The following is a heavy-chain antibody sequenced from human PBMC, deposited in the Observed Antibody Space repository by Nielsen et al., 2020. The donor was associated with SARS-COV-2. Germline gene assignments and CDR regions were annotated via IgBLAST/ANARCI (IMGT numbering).Heavy chain of an antibody. J-gene: IGHJ4*02. CDR1: GFNVGNTF. CDR2: IYTLGPT. V-gene: IGHV3-53*04. CDR3: ARGGGLSRYYFDF. D-gene: IGHD6-25*01. Sequence: GGSLRLSCAAFGFNVGNTFMTWVRQAPGKGLEWVSIIYTLGPTFYADSVKGRFTISRLTSKNTLYLQLNSLTSDDTAVYYCARGGGLSRYYFDFWGRGTQVTVSS.